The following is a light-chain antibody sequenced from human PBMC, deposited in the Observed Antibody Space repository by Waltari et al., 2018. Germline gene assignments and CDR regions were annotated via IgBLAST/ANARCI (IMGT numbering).Light chain of an antibody. J-gene: IGKJ1*01. Sequence: EIVLPQSPGTLSLSPGARATPSCRASQSVGRTLAWYQQRPGQAPRLLMYGASIRAADIPDRFAGSGSGTDFSLTINRLEPEDFAVYYCQHYLRLPVSFGQGTKVEIK. CDR1: QSVGRT. CDR3: QHYLRLPVS. CDR2: GAS. V-gene: IGKV3-20*01.